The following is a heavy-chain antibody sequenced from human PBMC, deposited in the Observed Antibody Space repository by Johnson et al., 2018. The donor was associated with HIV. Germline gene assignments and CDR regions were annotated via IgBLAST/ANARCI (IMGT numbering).Heavy chain of an antibody. D-gene: IGHD6-6*01. J-gene: IGHJ3*02. CDR3: AKSFFLYSSSAYTFDI. V-gene: IGHV3-30*18. CDR2: ISYDGSNQ. CDR1: GFTFSHYA. Sequence: QVQLVESGGGVVQPGRSLRLSCAASGFTFSHYAMHWVRQAPGTGLEWVAVISYDGSNQYYTDSVKGRFTVSRDKSKNTLYLQMNSLRDEDTAVYYCAKSFFLYSSSAYTFDIWGQGTMVTVSS.